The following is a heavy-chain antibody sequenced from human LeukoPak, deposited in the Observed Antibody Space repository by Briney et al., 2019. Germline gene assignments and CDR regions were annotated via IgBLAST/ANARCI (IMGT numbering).Heavy chain of an antibody. CDR2: IYYSGST. CDR1: GGSISSYY. CDR3: ARGNYDFWSGPRRYYGMDV. J-gene: IGHJ6*02. D-gene: IGHD3-3*01. V-gene: IGHV4-59*12. Sequence: SETLSLTCTVSGGSISSYYWSWIRQPPGKGLEWIGYIYYSGSTNYNPSLKSRVTISVDTSKNQFSLKLSSVTAADTAVYYCARGNYDFWSGPRRYYGMDVWGQGTTATVSS.